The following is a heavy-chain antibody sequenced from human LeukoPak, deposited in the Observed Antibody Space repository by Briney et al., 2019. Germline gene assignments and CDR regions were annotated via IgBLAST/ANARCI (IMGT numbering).Heavy chain of an antibody. CDR1: GFNFSDYY. Sequence: PGGSLRLSCVASGFNFSDYYMSWIRQAPGKGLKWISFISSSSSAIYYADSVKGRFTISRDNAKNSLYLQMNSLRVEGTAVYYCARASVTTIDWFDPWGQGTLVTVSS. CDR2: ISSSSSAI. D-gene: IGHD4-17*01. V-gene: IGHV3-11*01. J-gene: IGHJ5*02. CDR3: ARASVTTIDWFDP.